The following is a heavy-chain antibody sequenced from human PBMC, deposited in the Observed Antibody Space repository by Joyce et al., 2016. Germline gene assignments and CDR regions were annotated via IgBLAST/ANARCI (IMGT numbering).Heavy chain of an antibody. Sequence: EVQLVESGGGLVKPGGSLRLSCAASGFTFSSCSMNWVRQAPGKGLEWVSSISTSSSYIYYADSVKGRFTISRDNAKKSVYLEMNSLRAEDTAVYYCARAWNTVTSWDSFFDYWGQGTLVTVSS. V-gene: IGHV3-21*01. D-gene: IGHD4-17*01. J-gene: IGHJ4*02. CDR1: GFTFSSCS. CDR3: ARAWNTVTSWDSFFDY. CDR2: ISTSSSYI.